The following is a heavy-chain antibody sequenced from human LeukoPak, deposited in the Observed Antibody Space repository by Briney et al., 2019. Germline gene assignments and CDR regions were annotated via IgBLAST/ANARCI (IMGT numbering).Heavy chain of an antibody. CDR1: GGSFSGYY. CDR2: INHSGST. Sequence: SETLSLTCAVYGGSFSGYYWSWIRQPPGKGLEWIGEINHSGSTNYNPSLKSRVTISVDTSKNQFSLKLSSVTAADTAVYYCARVSGSYYGGFDYWGQGTLVTVSS. V-gene: IGHV4-34*01. D-gene: IGHD1-26*01. CDR3: ARVSGSYYGGFDY. J-gene: IGHJ4*02.